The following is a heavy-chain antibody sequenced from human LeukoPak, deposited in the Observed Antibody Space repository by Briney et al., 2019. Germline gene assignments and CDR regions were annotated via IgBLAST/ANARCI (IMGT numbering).Heavy chain of an antibody. CDR3: ARGGLVWLRLKASDY. J-gene: IGHJ4*02. Sequence: GASVRVSCTASGYTFTIYAMNWGRQAPGQGLEWMGWINTNTGNPTYAQGFTGRFVFSLDTSVSTAYLQISSLKAEDTAVYYCARGGLVWLRLKASDYWGQGTLVTVSS. V-gene: IGHV7-4-1*02. D-gene: IGHD5-12*01. CDR1: GYTFTIYA. CDR2: INTNTGNP.